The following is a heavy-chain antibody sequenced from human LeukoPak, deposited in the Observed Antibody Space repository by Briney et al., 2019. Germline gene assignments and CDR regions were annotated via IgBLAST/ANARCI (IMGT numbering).Heavy chain of an antibody. Sequence: SETLSLTCAVYGGSFSGYYWRWLRQPPEKGREWLGEINHRGSTNYTPSLKTRVTISVDTSKNQFSLKLSSVTAADTAVYYCARGVPAIYSSIHDNYYYYMDVWGKGTTVTVSS. D-gene: IGHD6-6*01. V-gene: IGHV4-34*01. J-gene: IGHJ6*03. CDR2: INHRGST. CDR1: GGSFSGYY. CDR3: ARGVPAIYSSIHDNYYYYMDV.